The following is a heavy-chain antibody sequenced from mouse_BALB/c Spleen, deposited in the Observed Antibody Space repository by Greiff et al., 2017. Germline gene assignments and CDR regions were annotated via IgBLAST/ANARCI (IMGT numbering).Heavy chain of an antibody. CDR1: GYSITSDYA. V-gene: IGHV3-2*02. Sequence: EVKLQESGPGLVKPSQSLSLTCTVTGYSITSDYAWNWIRQFPGNKLEWMGYISYSGSTSYNPSLKSRISITRDTSKNQFFLQLNSVTTEDTATYYCARYSKIVGYAMDYWGQGTSVTVSS. D-gene: IGHD3-1*01. CDR2: ISYSGST. CDR3: ARYSKIVGYAMDY. J-gene: IGHJ4*01.